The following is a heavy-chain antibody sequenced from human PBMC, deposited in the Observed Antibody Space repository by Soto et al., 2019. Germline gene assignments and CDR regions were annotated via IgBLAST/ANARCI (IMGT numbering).Heavy chain of an antibody. D-gene: IGHD3-22*01. CDR3: ARVDYDRSGYYEKFDY. V-gene: IGHV1-18*01. CDR2: ISAYNGNT. Sequence: GSVKVSCKASGYTFTSYGISWVRRAPGQGLEWMGWISAYNGNTNYAQKLQGRVTMTTDTSTSTAYMELRSLRSDDTAVYYCARVDYDRSGYYEKFDYWGQGTLVTVSS. CDR1: GYTFTSYG. J-gene: IGHJ4*02.